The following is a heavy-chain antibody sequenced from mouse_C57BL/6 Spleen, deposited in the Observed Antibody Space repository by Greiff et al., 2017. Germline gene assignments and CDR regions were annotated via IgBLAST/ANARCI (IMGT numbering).Heavy chain of an antibody. Sequence: DVKLVESGGGLVKPGGSLKLSCAASGFTFSDYGMHWVRQAPEKGLEWVAYISSGSSTINYADTVKGRFTISRDNAKNTLFLQMTSLRSEDTAMYYCARGGPDYDYNLDYWGQGTTLTVAS. V-gene: IGHV5-17*01. J-gene: IGHJ2*01. D-gene: IGHD2-4*01. CDR3: ARGGPDYDYNLDY. CDR2: ISSGSSTI. CDR1: GFTFSDYG.